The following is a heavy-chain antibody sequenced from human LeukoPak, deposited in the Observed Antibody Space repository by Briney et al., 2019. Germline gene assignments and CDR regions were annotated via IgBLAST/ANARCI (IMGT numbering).Heavy chain of an antibody. Sequence: ASVKVSCKASGYTFTSNYIHWVRQAPGQGLEWMGMIYPRDGSTSYAQKFQGRVTVTRDTSTSTVHMELSGLRSEDTAVYYCARDQEGFDYWGQGPLVTVSS. CDR3: ARDQEGFDY. J-gene: IGHJ4*02. CDR2: IYPRDGST. V-gene: IGHV1-46*01. CDR1: GYTFTSNY.